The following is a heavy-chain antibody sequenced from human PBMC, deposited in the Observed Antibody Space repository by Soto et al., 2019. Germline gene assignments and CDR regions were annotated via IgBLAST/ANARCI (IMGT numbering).Heavy chain of an antibody. V-gene: IGHV4-34*01. CDR1: GGSFSGYY. CDR3: ARGRQKTYYGSGSYDKFDP. CDR2: INHSGST. D-gene: IGHD3-10*01. J-gene: IGHJ5*02. Sequence: SETLSLTCAVYGGSFSGYYWSWIRQPPGKGLEWIGEINHSGSTNYNPSLKSRVTISVDTSKNQFSLKLSSATAADTAVYYCARGRQKTYYGSGSYDKFDPWGQGTLVTVSS.